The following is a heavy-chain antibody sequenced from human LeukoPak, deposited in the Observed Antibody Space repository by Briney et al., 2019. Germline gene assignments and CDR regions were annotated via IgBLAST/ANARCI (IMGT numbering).Heavy chain of an antibody. CDR2: IYYSGST. CDR3: ARVGYGDLKIYY. J-gene: IGHJ4*02. V-gene: IGHV4-30-4*01. Sequence: PSETLSLTCTVSGGSFSSGDYYWSWIRQPPGKGLEWIGYIYYSGSTYYNPSLKSRVTISVDTSKNQFSLKLSSVTAADTAVYYCARVGYGDLKIYYWGQGTLVTVSS. D-gene: IGHD4-17*01. CDR1: GGSFSSGDYY.